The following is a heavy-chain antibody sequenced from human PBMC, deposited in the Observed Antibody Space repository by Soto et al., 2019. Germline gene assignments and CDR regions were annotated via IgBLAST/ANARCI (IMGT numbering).Heavy chain of an antibody. J-gene: IGHJ6*03. V-gene: IGHV3-23*01. D-gene: IGHD5-12*01. CDR3: AKDPAFTWITNPLDYYYYYYMDV. Sequence: GGSLRLSCAASGFTVSSYAMSWVRQAPGKGLEWVSAISGSGGSTYYADSVKGRFTISRDNSKNTLYLQMNSLRAEDTAVYYSAKDPAFTWITNPLDYYYYYYMDVWGKGTTVTVSS. CDR2: ISGSGGST. CDR1: GFTVSSYA.